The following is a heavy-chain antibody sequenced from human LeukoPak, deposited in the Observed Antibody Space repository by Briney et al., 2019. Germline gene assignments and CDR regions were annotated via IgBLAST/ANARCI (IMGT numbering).Heavy chain of an antibody. V-gene: IGHV1-2*02. CDR1: GYTFTGYY. CDR3: ASHFGRGPTGTTLRYYYYYMDV. D-gene: IGHD1-1*01. J-gene: IGHJ6*03. CDR2: INPNSGGT. Sequence: ASVKVSCKASGYTFTGYYMHWVRQAPGQGLEWMGWINPNSGGTNYAQKFQGRVTMTRDTSISTAYMELSRLRSDDTAVYYCASHFGRGPTGTTLRYYYYYMDVWCKGTTVTVSS.